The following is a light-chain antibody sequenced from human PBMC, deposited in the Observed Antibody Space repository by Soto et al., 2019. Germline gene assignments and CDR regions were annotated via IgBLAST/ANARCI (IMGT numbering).Light chain of an antibody. CDR1: NSNIGTNT. CDR3: ESWDDSLSGWV. J-gene: IGLJ3*02. Sequence: QSVLTQPPSASGTPGQRVTISCSGSNSNIGTNTVNWYQQLPGAAPKLLLSSNNQRPSGVPDRFSDSKSGTSASLAISGLQSEDEADYYCESWDDSLSGWVFGGGTQRPS. V-gene: IGLV1-44*01. CDR2: SNN.